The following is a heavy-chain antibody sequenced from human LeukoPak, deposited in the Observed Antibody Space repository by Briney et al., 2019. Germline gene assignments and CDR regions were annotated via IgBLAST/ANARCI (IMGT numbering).Heavy chain of an antibody. J-gene: IGHJ1*01. CDR2: SKSKAKGGTT. CDR1: GFTFSDLW. CDR3: TTDLSELDDSGYYAKYFHH. V-gene: IGHV3-15*01. Sequence: PGGSLRLSCAASGFTFSDLWMSWVRQAPGKGLEGVGRSKSKAKGGTTEYAAPVKGRFTISRDDSKNTLYLQMNSLKTADTAVYYCTTDLSELDDSGYYAKYFHHWGQGTLVSVSS. D-gene: IGHD3-22*01.